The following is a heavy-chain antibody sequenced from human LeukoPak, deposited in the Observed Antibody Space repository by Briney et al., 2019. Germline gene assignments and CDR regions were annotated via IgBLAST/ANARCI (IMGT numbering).Heavy chain of an antibody. CDR2: ISSSSSTI. V-gene: IGHV3-48*02. CDR3: ARDARYITGTTLGYFDY. D-gene: IGHD1-20*01. Sequence: GGSLRLSCEGSAFIFSGHWMNWVRQTPGKGLEWVSYISSSSSTIYYADSVKGRFTISRDNAKNSLYLQMNSLRDEGTAVYYCARDARYITGTTLGYFDYWGQGTLVTVSS. J-gene: IGHJ4*02. CDR1: AFIFSGHW.